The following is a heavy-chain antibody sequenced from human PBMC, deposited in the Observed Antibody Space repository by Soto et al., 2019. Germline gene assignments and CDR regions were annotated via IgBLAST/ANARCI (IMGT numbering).Heavy chain of an antibody. CDR1: GGSISSYY. J-gene: IGHJ4*02. CDR3: ASMIVDPVLSFVY. V-gene: IGHV4-59*01. D-gene: IGHD3-16*01. CDR2: IFYSWST. Sequence: QVQLQESGPGLVKPSETLSLTCSVSGGSISSYYWSWIRQPPGKGLEWIGFIFYSWSTSYNPSLMSCVPTTIDTSEYQFSLKLNSVTAADTALYYCASMIVDPVLSFVYWGQGNLVAGSS.